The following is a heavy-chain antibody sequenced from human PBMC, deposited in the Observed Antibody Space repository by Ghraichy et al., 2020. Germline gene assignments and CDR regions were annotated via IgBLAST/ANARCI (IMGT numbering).Heavy chain of an antibody. CDR2: FDPEDGET. Sequence: ASVKVSCKVSGYTLTELSMHWVRQAPGKGLEWMGGFDPEDGETIYAQKFQGRVTMTEDTSTDTAYMELSSLRSEDTAVYYCATDLVGHYYDRYWGQGTLVTVSS. CDR1: GYTLTELS. D-gene: IGHD3-22*01. CDR3: ATDLVGHYYDRY. J-gene: IGHJ4*02. V-gene: IGHV1-24*01.